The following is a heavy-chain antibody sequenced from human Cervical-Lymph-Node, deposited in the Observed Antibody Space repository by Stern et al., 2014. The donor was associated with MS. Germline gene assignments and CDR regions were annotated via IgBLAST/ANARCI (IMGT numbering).Heavy chain of an antibody. V-gene: IGHV3-15*01. Sequence: VQLVESGGGLVKPGGSLRLSCAASGFTFSNAWMSWVRQPPGKGLEWVGRIKSKGDGGTTDYAAPVKGRFIISRDDSKNMVYLQMNSLKTEDTGVYYCTSAKGGRGTLVTVSS. J-gene: IGHJ4*02. CDR3: TSAK. CDR1: GFTFSNAW. CDR2: IKSKGDGGTT.